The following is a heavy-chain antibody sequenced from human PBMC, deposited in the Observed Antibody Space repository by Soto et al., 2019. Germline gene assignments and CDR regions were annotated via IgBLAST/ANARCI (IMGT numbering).Heavy chain of an antibody. V-gene: IGHV1-69*13. D-gene: IGHD1-26*01. CDR1: GGTFSSYA. CDR3: ASNDVEWELLGDYYYGMDV. Sequence: ASVKVSCKASGGTFSSYAISWVRQAPGQGLEWMGGIIPIFGTANYAQKFQGRVTITADESTSTAYMELSSLRSEDTAVYYCASNDVEWELLGDYYYGMDVWGQGTTVTVSS. J-gene: IGHJ6*02. CDR2: IIPIFGTA.